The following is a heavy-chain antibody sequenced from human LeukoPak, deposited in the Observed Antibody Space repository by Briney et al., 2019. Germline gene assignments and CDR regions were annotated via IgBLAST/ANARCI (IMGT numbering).Heavy chain of an antibody. V-gene: IGHV3-74*03. D-gene: IGHD6-19*01. CDR3: ATAGGNGWYAFDY. CDR1: GFTFSSSW. CDR2: INSDGSNT. Sequence: GRSLRLSCAASGFTFSSSWMHWVRQAPGKGPVWVSRINSDGSNTVYADSVKGRFSISRDNAKNTLYLQMSSLRVEDTAVYYCATAGGNGWYAFDYWGQGTLVTVSS. J-gene: IGHJ4*02.